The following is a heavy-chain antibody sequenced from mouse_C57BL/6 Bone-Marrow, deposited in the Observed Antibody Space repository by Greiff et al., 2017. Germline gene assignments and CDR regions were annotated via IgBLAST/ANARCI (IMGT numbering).Heavy chain of an antibody. V-gene: IGHV14-4*01. CDR3: TTQGLDYYGSSYEDYAMDY. CDR2: IDPENGDT. Sequence: VQLKESGAELVRPGASVKLSCTASGFNIKDDYMHWVKQRPEQGLEWIGWIDPENGDTEYASKFQGKATITADTSSNTAYLQLSSLTSEDTAVXYCTTQGLDYYGSSYEDYAMDYWGQGTSVTVSS. D-gene: IGHD1-1*01. CDR1: GFNIKDDY. J-gene: IGHJ4*01.